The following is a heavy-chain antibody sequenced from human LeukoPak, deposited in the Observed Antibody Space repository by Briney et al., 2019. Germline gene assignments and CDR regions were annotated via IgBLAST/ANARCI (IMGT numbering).Heavy chain of an antibody. CDR3: AKEFFKGYWYFDL. D-gene: IGHD3-3*01. CDR1: GLTFSSYA. J-gene: IGHJ2*01. CDR2: ISGSGGST. V-gene: IGHV3-23*01. Sequence: AGGSLRLSCVVSGLTFSSYAMSWVRQAPGKGLEWVSAISGSGGSTYYADSVKGRLTISRDNSKNTLYLQMNSLRAEDTAVYYCAKEFFKGYWYFDLWGRGTLVTVSS.